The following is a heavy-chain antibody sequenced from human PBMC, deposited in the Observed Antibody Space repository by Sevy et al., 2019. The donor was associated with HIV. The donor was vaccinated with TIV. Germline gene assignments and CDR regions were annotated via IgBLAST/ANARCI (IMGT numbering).Heavy chain of an antibody. CDR1: GLTFSSYA. CDR2: ISYDGSNK. J-gene: IGHJ4*02. V-gene: IGHV3-30-3*01. D-gene: IGHD3-3*01. CDR3: ARDLESGEGAFDY. Sequence: GGSLRLSCAASGLTFSSYAMHWVRQAPGKGLEWVAIISYDGSNKYYADSVKGRFTISRDNSKNTLYLQMNSLRAEDTAVYYCARDLESGEGAFDYWGQGTLVTVSS.